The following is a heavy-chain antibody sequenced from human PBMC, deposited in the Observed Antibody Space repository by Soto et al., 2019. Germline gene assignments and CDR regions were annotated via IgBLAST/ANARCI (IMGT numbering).Heavy chain of an antibody. CDR1: GGYFSANY. CDR3: ATGGLFSS. V-gene: IGHV4-34*01. CDR2: INHSGST. J-gene: IGHJ5*02. D-gene: IGHD3-3*01. Sequence: LSLTCGISGGYFSANYWSWIRQSPGKGLEWLGEINHSGSTEYNPSLKSRVTISADSSKNQFSLTLTSVTAADTAVYYCATGGLFSSWGQGTLVTVSS.